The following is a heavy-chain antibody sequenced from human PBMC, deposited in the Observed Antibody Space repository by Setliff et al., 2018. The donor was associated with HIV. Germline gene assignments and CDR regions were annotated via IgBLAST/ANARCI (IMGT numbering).Heavy chain of an antibody. D-gene: IGHD3-3*01. Sequence: ASVKVSCKSSGYTFTAHQIHWVRQAPGQGPEWMGWIIPKSGETRYAEKFRGRVTMTRDTSLSTAYMELSWLTSDDTAVYYCARVVDRDYDFWSAYEYWGQGTMVTVAS. CDR2: IIPKSGET. CDR1: GYTFTAHQ. V-gene: IGHV1-2*02. CDR3: ARVVDRDYDFWSAYEY. J-gene: IGHJ4*02.